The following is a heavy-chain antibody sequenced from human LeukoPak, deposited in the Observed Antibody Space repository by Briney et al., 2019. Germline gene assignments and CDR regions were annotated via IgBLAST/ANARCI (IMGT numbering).Heavy chain of an antibody. CDR3: ASTAVAGTGPYFDY. Sequence: SETLSLTCAVYGGSFSGYYWSWIRQPPGKGLEWIGEINHSGSTNYNPSLKSRVTVSVDTSKNQFSLKLSSVTAADTAVYYCASTAVAGTGPYFDYWGQGTLVTVSS. V-gene: IGHV4-34*01. J-gene: IGHJ4*02. CDR2: INHSGST. CDR1: GGSFSGYY. D-gene: IGHD6-19*01.